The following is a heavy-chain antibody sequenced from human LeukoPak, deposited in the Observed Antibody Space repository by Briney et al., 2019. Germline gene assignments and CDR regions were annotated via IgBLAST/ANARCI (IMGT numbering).Heavy chain of an antibody. Sequence: PSETLSLTCTVSGGSISSSSYYWGWIRQPPGKGVEWIGSIYYSGSTYYNPSLKSRVTISVDTSKNQFSLKLSPVTAADTAVYYCARCKGGSRIVVVPAARGWFDPWGQGTLVTVSS. J-gene: IGHJ5*02. CDR2: IYYSGST. CDR1: GGSISSSSYY. D-gene: IGHD2-2*01. V-gene: IGHV4-39*01. CDR3: ARCKGGSRIVVVPAARGWFDP.